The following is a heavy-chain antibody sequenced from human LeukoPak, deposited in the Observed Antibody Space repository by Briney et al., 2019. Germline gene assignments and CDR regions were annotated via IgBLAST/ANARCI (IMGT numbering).Heavy chain of an antibody. CDR3: AKDYRLYCSSTSCRTDY. CDR1: GFTFSSYA. J-gene: IGHJ4*02. V-gene: IGHV3-30*04. CDR2: ISYDGSNK. Sequence: GGSLRLSCAASGFTFSSYAMHWVRQAPGKGLEWVAVISYDGSNKYYADSVKGRFTISRDNSKNTLYLQMNSLRAEDTAVYYCAKDYRLYCSSTSCRTDYWGQGTLVTVSS. D-gene: IGHD2-2*01.